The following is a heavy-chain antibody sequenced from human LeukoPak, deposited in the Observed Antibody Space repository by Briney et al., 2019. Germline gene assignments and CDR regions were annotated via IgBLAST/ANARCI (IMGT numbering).Heavy chain of an antibody. CDR1: GFIFSSYA. V-gene: IGHV3-30*14. Sequence: PGGSLRLSCAASGFIFSSYAMHWVRQAPGKGLEWVAVISYDGSNKYYTDSVKGRFTISRDNSKNTLYLQMNSLRAEDTAVYYCARAAAVSGAFRDNWFGPWGQGSLVTVSS. CDR2: ISYDGSNK. CDR3: ARAAAVSGAFRDNWFGP. D-gene: IGHD2-15*01. J-gene: IGHJ5*02.